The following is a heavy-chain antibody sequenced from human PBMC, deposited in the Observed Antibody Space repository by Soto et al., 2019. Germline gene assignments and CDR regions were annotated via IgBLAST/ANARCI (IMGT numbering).Heavy chain of an antibody. D-gene: IGHD2-2*01. CDR3: ARVKVPAAIIDY. V-gene: IGHV1-69*13. CDR1: GGTFSSYA. Sequence: SVKVSCKASGGTFSSYAISWVRQAPGQGLEWMGGIIPIFGTANYAQKFQGRVTITADESTSTAYMELSSLRSEDTAVYYCARVKVPAAIIDYWGQGTLVTVS. CDR2: IIPIFGTA. J-gene: IGHJ4*02.